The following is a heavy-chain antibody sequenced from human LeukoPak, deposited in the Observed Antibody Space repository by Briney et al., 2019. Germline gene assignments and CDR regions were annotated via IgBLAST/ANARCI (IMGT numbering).Heavy chain of an antibody. V-gene: IGHV3-7*01. D-gene: IGHD3-22*01. Sequence: GASLRLSCAASGFTFSSYWMTWVRQAPGKGLEWVANIKQDGSEKYYVDSVKGRFTISRDNAENSLYLQMNGLRVEDTAVYYCASTYYYGVWFDPWGQGTLVTVSS. CDR3: ASTYYYGVWFDP. CDR2: IKQDGSEK. J-gene: IGHJ5*02. CDR1: GFTFSSYW.